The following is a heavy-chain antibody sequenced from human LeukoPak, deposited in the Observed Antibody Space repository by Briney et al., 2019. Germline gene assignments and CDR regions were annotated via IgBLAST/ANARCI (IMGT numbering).Heavy chain of an antibody. V-gene: IGHV1-2*02. J-gene: IGHJ3*02. CDR3: AREDTMVREAWDAFDI. Sequence: GASVKVSCKASGYTFTGYYMHWVRQAPGQGLEWMGWINPNSGGTNYAQNFQGRVTMTRDTSISTAYMELSRLRSDDTAVYYCAREDTMVREAWDAFDIWGQGTMVTVSS. D-gene: IGHD3-10*01. CDR1: GYTFTGYY. CDR2: INPNSGGT.